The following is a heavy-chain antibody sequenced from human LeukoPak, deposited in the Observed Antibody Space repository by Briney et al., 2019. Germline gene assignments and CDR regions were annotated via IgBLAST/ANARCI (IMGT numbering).Heavy chain of an antibody. CDR2: INHSGST. V-gene: IGHV4-34*01. CDR1: GGSFSGYY. CDR3: AGTPTRYYYYYGMDV. J-gene: IGHJ6*02. Sequence: TETLSLTCAVYGGSFSGYYWSWIRQPPGKGLEWIGEINHSGSTNYNPSLKSRVTISVDTSKNQFSLKLSPVTAADTAVYYCAGTPTRYYYYYGMDVWGQGTTVTVSS.